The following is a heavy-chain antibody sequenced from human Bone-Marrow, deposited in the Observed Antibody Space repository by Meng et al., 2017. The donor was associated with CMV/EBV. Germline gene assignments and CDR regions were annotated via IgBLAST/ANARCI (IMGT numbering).Heavy chain of an antibody. CDR2: IRYDGSNK. J-gene: IGHJ4*02. V-gene: IGHV3-30*02. D-gene: IGHD2-15*01. CDR3: AKDRAANFDY. Sequence: QVHLVGAGGGVVQPGGSLRLSWAASGFTFSSYGMHWVRQAPGKGLEWVAFIRYDGSNKYYADSVKGRFTISRDNSKNTLYLQMNSLRAEDTAVYYCAKDRAANFDYWGQGTLVTVSS. CDR1: GFTFSSYG.